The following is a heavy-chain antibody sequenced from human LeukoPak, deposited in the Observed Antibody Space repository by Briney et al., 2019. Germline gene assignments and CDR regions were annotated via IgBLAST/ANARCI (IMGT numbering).Heavy chain of an antibody. CDR1: GVSISSYY. D-gene: IGHD3-22*01. J-gene: IGHJ6*03. CDR3: ARSSEGRYYYDSSGFSYYYYYMDV. Sequence: PSETLSLTCTVSGVSISSYYWSWIRQPAGKGLEWIGRIYTSGNTNYNPSLKSRVTMSVDTSKNQFSLKLSSVTAADTAVYYCARSSEGRYYYDSSGFSYYYYYMDVWGKGTTVTISS. CDR2: IYTSGNT. V-gene: IGHV4-4*07.